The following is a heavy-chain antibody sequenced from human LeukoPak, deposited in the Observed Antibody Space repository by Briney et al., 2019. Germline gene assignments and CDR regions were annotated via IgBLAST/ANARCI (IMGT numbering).Heavy chain of an antibody. V-gene: IGHV4-59*08. CDR1: GGSISSYY. J-gene: IGHJ4*02. D-gene: IGHD6-13*01. Sequence: SETLSLTCTVSGGSISSYYWSWIRQPPGKGLEWIGYIYYSGSTNYNPSLKSRVTISVDTSKNQFTLKLSSVTAADTAVYYCARPGRAGIAAVPFDYWGQGTLVTVSS. CDR3: ARPGRAGIAAVPFDY. CDR2: IYYSGST.